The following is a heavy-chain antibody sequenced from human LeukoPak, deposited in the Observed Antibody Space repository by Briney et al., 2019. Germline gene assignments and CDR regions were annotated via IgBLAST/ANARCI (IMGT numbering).Heavy chain of an antibody. Sequence: SVRVSCKASGGTVSSSYAISWVRQAPGQGLEWMGRIVPMFGTVNYAQKFQGRPTITADTSTSIAYMELSSLRSEDSAVFYCAREWEYWGQGTLVTVSS. CDR3: AREWEY. J-gene: IGHJ4*02. CDR2: IVPMFGTV. D-gene: IGHD1-26*01. V-gene: IGHV1-69*06. CDR1: GGTVSSSYA.